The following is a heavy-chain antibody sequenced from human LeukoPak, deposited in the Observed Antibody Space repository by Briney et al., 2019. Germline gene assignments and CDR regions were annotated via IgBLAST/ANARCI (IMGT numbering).Heavy chain of an antibody. Sequence: GRSLRLSCAASGLTFSDYYMSWIRQAPGKGLERVSYISSSGSTIHYADSVKGRFTISRDNAKNSLYLQMNSLRAEDTAVYYCARSYYYGSGSYDYYYGMDVWGQGTTVTVSS. V-gene: IGHV3-11*01. J-gene: IGHJ6*02. D-gene: IGHD3-10*01. CDR2: ISSSGSTI. CDR3: ARSYYYGSGSYDYYYGMDV. CDR1: GLTFSDYY.